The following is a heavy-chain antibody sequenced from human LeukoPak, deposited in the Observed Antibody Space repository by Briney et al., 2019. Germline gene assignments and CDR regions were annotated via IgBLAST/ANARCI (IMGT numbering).Heavy chain of an antibody. CDR2: INGGGSS. V-gene: IGHV3-23*01. Sequence: GGSLRLSCAASGFTFNNYAMTWVRQAPGKGLEWVSVINGGGSSYYADSVKGRFTVSRDNSQNTLSLQMNSLRDEDTAVYYCAKGQGYNYGDSIDYWGQGTLVTVSS. J-gene: IGHJ4*02. D-gene: IGHD5-18*01. CDR3: AKGQGYNYGDSIDY. CDR1: GFTFNNYA.